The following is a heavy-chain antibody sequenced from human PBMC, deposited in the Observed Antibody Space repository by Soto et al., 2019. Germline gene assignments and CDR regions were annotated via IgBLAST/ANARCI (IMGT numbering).Heavy chain of an antibody. D-gene: IGHD3-16*02. V-gene: IGHV1-69*13. J-gene: IGHJ5*02. CDR3: ARVEIMITFGGVIARGLGFDP. CDR1: GGTFCSYA. CDR2: IIPIFGTA. Sequence: GASVKVSCTASGGTFCSYAIIWVRQAPGQGLEWMGGIIPIFGTANYAQKFQGRVTITADESTSTAYMELSSLRSEDTAVYYCARVEIMITFGGVIARGLGFDPWGQGTLVTVSS.